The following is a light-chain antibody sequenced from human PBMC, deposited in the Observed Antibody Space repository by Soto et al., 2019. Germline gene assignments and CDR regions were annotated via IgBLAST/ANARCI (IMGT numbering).Light chain of an antibody. CDR1: QSISTY. J-gene: IGKJ1*01. Sequence: EIVLTQSPGTLSLSPGERATLSCRANQSISTYLAWYQQKPGQAPRLLIYGASTRATGIPVRFSGTGSGTEFTLTLRSLQSEDFALYYCQQYNNWPPGTFGQGTKVE. CDR2: GAS. V-gene: IGKV3-15*01. CDR3: QQYNNWPPGT.